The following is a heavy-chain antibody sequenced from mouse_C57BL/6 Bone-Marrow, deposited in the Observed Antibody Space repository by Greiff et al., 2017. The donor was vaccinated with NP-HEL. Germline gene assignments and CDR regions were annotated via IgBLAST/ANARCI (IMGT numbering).Heavy chain of an antibody. J-gene: IGHJ4*01. CDR2: SRNKANDYTT. V-gene: IGHV7-1*01. Sequence: EVMLVESGGGLVQSGRSLRLSCATSGFTFSDFYMEWVRQAPGKGLEWIAASRNKANDYTTEYSASVKGRFIVSRDTSQSILYLQMNALRAEDTAIYYCARDGRGMTMDYWGQGTSVTVSS. CDR3: ARDGRGMTMDY. CDR1: GFTFSDFY.